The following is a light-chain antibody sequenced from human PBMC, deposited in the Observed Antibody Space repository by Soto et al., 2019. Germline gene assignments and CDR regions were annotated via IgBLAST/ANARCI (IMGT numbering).Light chain of an antibody. CDR2: EVS. CDR3: SLYTSENAYV. Sequence: QSALTQPPSVSGSPGQSVTISCTGTSTDFVSSNRVSWYQQPPGTAPKLMIYEVSKRPSGLPDRFCGSKSGNTASLSISGLQAADEADYYCSLYTSENAYVFGTGTKVTVL. V-gene: IGLV2-18*01. J-gene: IGLJ1*01. CDR1: STDFVSSNR.